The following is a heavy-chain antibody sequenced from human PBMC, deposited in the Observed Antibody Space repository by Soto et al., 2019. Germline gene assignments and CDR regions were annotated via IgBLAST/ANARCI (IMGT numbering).Heavy chain of an antibody. CDR1: GYTFTSYD. D-gene: IGHD2-2*01. V-gene: IGHV1-8*01. Sequence: QVQLVQSGAEVKKPGASVKVSCKASGYTFTSYDINWVRQATGQGLEWMGWMNPNSGNTGYAQKVQGRVTMIRNTSRSTAYMELSSLRSEDTAVYYCARGHIVVVPAAMPVRWFDPWGQGTLVTVSS. CDR2: MNPNSGNT. J-gene: IGHJ5*02. CDR3: ARGHIVVVPAAMPVRWFDP.